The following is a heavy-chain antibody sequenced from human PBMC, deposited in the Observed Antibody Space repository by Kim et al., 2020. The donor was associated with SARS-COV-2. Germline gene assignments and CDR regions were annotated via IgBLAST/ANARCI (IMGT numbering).Heavy chain of an antibody. CDR3: ARGARYYYGSGTYPPFDP. Sequence: SETLSLTCAVYGGSFSGYYWSWIRQPQGKGLEWIGEINHSGSTNYNPSLKSRVTISVDTSQNQFSLKLSSVTAADTAVYYWARGARYYYGSGTYPPFDPWGQGTLVTVSS. D-gene: IGHD3-10*01. V-gene: IGHV4-34*01. CDR1: GGSFSGYY. CDR2: INHSGST. J-gene: IGHJ5*02.